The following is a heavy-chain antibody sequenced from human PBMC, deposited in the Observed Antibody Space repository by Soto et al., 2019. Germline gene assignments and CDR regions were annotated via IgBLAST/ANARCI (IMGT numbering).Heavy chain of an antibody. Sequence: PGGSLRLSCAASGITVSNHALSWVRQAPGKGLEWVAVISYDGGNKHYADSVQGRFTISRDNSKNTLYLQMNGLRAEDTAVYYCAKDTYYLDSSGYYVFDSWGQGT. CDR3: AKDTYYLDSSGYYVFDS. CDR2: ISYDGGNK. J-gene: IGHJ4*02. D-gene: IGHD3-22*01. V-gene: IGHV3-30*18. CDR1: GITVSNHA.